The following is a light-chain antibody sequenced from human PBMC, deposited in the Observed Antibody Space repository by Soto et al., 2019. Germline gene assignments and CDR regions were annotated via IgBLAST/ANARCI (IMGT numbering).Light chain of an antibody. J-gene: IGKJ1*01. CDR2: GAS. CDR3: QQYGSSPWT. V-gene: IGKV3-20*01. Sequence: EIVLTQSPGTLSLSPGERATLSCRASQSFISSYLAWYQQKPGQAPRLLIYGASSRATGIPDRFSGSGSGTDFTLTISRLEPEDFAVYYCQQYGSSPWTFGQGTKVDIK. CDR1: QSFISSY.